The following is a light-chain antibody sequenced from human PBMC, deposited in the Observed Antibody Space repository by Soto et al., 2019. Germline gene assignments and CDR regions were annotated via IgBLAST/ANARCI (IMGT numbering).Light chain of an antibody. V-gene: IGLV2-8*01. Sequence: QSVLTPPPSASGAPGQSVTISCTGTSNDVGGYNYVSWYQQHPGKAPKLMIYEVTKRPSGVPDRFSASKSDNTASLTVSGLQAEDEADYYCSSYAGSYKYVFGTGTKSPS. CDR2: EVT. CDR1: SNDVGGYNY. CDR3: SSYAGSYKYV. J-gene: IGLJ1*01.